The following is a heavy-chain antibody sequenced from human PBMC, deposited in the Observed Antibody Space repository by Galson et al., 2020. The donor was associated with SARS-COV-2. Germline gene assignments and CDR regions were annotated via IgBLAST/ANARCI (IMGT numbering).Heavy chain of an antibody. D-gene: IGHD6-19*01. CDR3: ASVEGDHSSGRYRFDY. CDR2: IKPYSGDT. CDR1: GYTFTGYY. J-gene: IGHJ4*02. V-gene: IGHV1-2*02. Sequence: ASVKVSCKASGYTFTGYYIHWVRQAPGQGLEWMGWIKPYSGDTNYPQKFQGRVTMTRDTSITSVYMELSSLRSDDTAVYYCASVEGDHSSGRYRFDYWGQGTLVTVSS.